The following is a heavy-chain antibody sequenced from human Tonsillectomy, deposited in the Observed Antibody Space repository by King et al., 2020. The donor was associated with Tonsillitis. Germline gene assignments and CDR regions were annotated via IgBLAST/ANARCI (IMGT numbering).Heavy chain of an antibody. CDR2: ISYDGSNK. CDR3: AKVRDYDILTGYVGALDY. V-gene: IGHV3-30*18. CDR1: GFTFSTYG. D-gene: IGHD3-9*01. Sequence: VQLVESGGRVVQPGRSLRLSCAASGFTFSTYGMHWVRQAPGKGLEWVAVISYDGSNKYYADSVKGRFTISRDNSKNTLYLQMNSLRGEDTAVYYCAKVRDYDILTGYVGALDYWGQGTLVTVSS. J-gene: IGHJ4*02.